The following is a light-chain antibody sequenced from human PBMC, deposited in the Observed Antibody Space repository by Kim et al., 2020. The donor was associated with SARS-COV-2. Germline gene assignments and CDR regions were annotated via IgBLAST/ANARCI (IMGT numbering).Light chain of an antibody. V-gene: IGKV1-9*01. Sequence: GDMVTNTCRASQGIRRSLALDQQKPGKAPELLSFNASTLQRGVPSRLSGSGSGTEFTLTITALQPEDFATYYCQQHNAYPPTFGGGTKVDIK. J-gene: IGKJ4*01. CDR1: QGIRRS. CDR2: NAS. CDR3: QQHNAYPPT.